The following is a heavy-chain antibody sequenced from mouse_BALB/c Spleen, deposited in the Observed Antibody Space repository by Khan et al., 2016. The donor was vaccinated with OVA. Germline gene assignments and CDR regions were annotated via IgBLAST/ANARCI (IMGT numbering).Heavy chain of an antibody. CDR3: ASELGRYYAMDY. CDR1: GYSITRDYA. Sequence: EVQLQESGPGLVKPSQSLSLTCTVTGYSITRDYAWNWIRQFPGNKLEWMGYISNSGSTSYNPSLKSRISITQDTSKNQFFLQLNSVTTEDTATYYCASELGRYYAMDYWGQGTSVTVSS. V-gene: IGHV3-2*02. CDR2: ISNSGST. J-gene: IGHJ4*01. D-gene: IGHD4-1*01.